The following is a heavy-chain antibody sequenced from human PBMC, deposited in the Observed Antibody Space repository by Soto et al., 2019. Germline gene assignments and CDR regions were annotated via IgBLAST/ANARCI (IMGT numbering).Heavy chain of an antibody. CDR2: IYSGGST. J-gene: IGHJ6*02. D-gene: IGHD3-9*01. CDR1: GFTVSSNY. CDR3: ARDMARRYFDWPYRMDV. V-gene: IGHV3-53*01. Sequence: PGGSLRLSCAASGFTVSSNYMSWVRQAPGKGLEWVSVIYSGGSTYYADSVKGRFTISRDNSKNTLYLQMNSLRAEDTAVYYCARDMARRYFDWPYRMDVWGQGTTVTVS.